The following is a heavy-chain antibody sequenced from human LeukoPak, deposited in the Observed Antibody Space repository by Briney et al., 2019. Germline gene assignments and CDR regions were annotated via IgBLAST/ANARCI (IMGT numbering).Heavy chain of an antibody. J-gene: IGHJ4*02. CDR1: GFTFSSYA. Sequence: GGSLRLSCGASGFTFSSYAMNWVRQAPGKGLEWVSSISGSGDYTYNADSVKGRFTISRDNSQNTLYLQMNSLRAEDTAVYYCAIFGGNSGRREDYWGQGTLVTVSS. CDR3: AIFGGNSGRREDY. D-gene: IGHD4-23*01. V-gene: IGHV3-23*01. CDR2: ISGSGDYT.